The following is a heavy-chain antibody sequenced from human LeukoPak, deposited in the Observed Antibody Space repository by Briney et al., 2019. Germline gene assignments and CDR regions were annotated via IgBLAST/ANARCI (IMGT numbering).Heavy chain of an antibody. CDR2: IKQDGSEK. V-gene: IGHV3-7*01. D-gene: IGHD6-19*01. Sequence: GGSLRLSCASSGFTFSSYWMSWVRQAPGKGLDGVANIKQDGSEKYYVDSVKGRFTISRDNPKNALYLQMNSLRAKDTHGYYFARDAVGGWANYWGQGTLVTVYS. CDR3: ARDAVGGWANY. CDR1: GFTFSSYW. J-gene: IGHJ4*02.